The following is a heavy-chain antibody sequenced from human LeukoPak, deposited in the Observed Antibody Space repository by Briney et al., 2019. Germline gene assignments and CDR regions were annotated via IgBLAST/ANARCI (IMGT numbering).Heavy chain of an antibody. CDR1: GFTFSSYS. CDR3: AIYYDFWSGYYTGGPYYFDY. D-gene: IGHD3-3*01. V-gene: IGHV3-21*01. Sequence: GGSLRLSCAASGFTFSSYSMNWVRQAPGKGLEWVSSISSSSSYIYYADSVKGRFTISRDNAENSLYLQMNSLRAEDTAVYYCAIYYDFWSGYYTGGPYYFDYWGQGTLVTVSS. CDR2: ISSSSSYI. J-gene: IGHJ4*02.